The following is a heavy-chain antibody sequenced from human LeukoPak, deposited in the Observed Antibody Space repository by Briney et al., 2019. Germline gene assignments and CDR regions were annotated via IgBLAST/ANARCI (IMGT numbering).Heavy chain of an antibody. Sequence: GGSLRLSCAASGFTFSSYWMHWVRQAPGKGLVWVSRINTDGSSTSYADSVKGRFTISRDNAKNTLYLQMNSLRAEDTAVYYCARRAGSGSYQSFDYWGQGTLVTVSS. V-gene: IGHV3-74*01. CDR2: INTDGSST. J-gene: IGHJ4*02. CDR3: ARRAGSGSYQSFDY. D-gene: IGHD1-26*01. CDR1: GFTFSSYW.